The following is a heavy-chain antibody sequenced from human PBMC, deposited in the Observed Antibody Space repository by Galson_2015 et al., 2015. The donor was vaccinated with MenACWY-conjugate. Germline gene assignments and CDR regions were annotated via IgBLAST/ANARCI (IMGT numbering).Heavy chain of an antibody. D-gene: IGHD6-13*01. CDR1: GFTFSRFG. CDR3: AKPQHSSWPLPSFDF. V-gene: IGHV3-23*01. Sequence: SLRLSCAASGFTFSRFGMSWVRQAPGKGLEWVSGISSSGGITHYADSVKGRFTISRDESKNTLYLQMNSLRAEDTAVYYCAKPQHSSWPLPSFDFWGQGSQVTVSS. CDR2: ISSSGGIT. J-gene: IGHJ4*02.